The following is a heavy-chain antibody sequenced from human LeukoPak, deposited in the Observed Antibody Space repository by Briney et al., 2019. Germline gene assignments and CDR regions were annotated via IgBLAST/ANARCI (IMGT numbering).Heavy chain of an antibody. CDR2: ISGSGGSI. CDR3: AKHGDTAMWLDY. Sequence: PGGSLRLSCVASGLTFGNYGMNWVRQAPGKGLEWVSGISGSGGSIYYADSVKGRFTISRDSSKNTLNLQMNSLRAEDTAVYYCAKHGDTAMWLDYWGQGTLVTVSS. J-gene: IGHJ4*02. CDR1: GLTFGNYG. D-gene: IGHD5-18*01. V-gene: IGHV3-23*01.